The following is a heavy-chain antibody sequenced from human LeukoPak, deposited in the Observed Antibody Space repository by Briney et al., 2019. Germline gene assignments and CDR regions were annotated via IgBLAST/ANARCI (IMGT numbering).Heavy chain of an antibody. CDR2: ISGSGGST. CDR1: GFTFSSYA. Sequence: GGSLRLSCAASGFTFSSYAMSWVRQAPGKGLEWVSSISGSGGSTNYADSVKGRFTISRDNSKNTLYLQMHSLRAEDTAVSYFFNLEGGWSPALAYGAQGPLVPVPS. V-gene: IGHV3-23*01. D-gene: IGHD6-19*01. CDR3: FNLEGGWSPALAY. J-gene: IGHJ4*02.